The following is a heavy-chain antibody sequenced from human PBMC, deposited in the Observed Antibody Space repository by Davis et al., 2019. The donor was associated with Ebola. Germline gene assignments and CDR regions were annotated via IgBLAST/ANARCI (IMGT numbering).Heavy chain of an antibody. CDR1: GFTFSSYA. CDR2: ISGSGGST. D-gene: IGHD3-9*01. Sequence: GESLKISCAASGFTFSSYAMSWVRQAPGKGLEWVSAISGSGGSTYYAASVKGRFTISRDNSKNTLYLQMNSLRAEDTAVSYCAKPPINYYYYMDVWGKGTTVTVSS. CDR3: AKPPINYYYYMDV. V-gene: IGHV3-23*01. J-gene: IGHJ6*03.